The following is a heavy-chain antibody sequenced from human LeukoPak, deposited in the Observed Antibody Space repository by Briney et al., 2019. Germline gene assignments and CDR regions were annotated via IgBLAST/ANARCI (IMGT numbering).Heavy chain of an antibody. V-gene: IGHV4-59*01. J-gene: IGHJ3*02. CDR2: VYYSGST. Sequence: SETLSLTCSVSGGSISSYYWSWIRQPPGKGLEWIGYVYYSGSTNYNPSLKSRVTTSLDTSKNQFTLKLSSVTAADTAVYYCAGGPITMIVSGDYTFDIWGQGTVVTVSS. CDR3: AGGPITMIVSGDYTFDI. CDR1: GGSISSYY. D-gene: IGHD3-22*01.